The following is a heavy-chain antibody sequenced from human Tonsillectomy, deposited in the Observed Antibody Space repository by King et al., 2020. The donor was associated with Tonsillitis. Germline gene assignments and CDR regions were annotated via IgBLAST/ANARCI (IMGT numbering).Heavy chain of an antibody. CDR2: ISGSGGST. V-gene: IGHV3-23*04. CDR3: AKDPLHSSGWNAKIDY. J-gene: IGHJ4*02. D-gene: IGHD6-19*01. CDR1: GFTFSSYA. Sequence: EVQLVESGGGLVQPGGSLRLSCAASGFTFSSYAMSWVRQAPGKGLEWVSAISGSGGSTYYADSVKGRFTISRDNSKNTLYLQMNSLRAEDTAVYYCAKDPLHSSGWNAKIDYWGQGTLVTVSS.